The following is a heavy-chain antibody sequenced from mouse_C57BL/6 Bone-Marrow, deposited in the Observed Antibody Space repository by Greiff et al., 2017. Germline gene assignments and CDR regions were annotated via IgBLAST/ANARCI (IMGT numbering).Heavy chain of an antibody. CDR1: GYTFTGYG. Sequence: VQLQQSGAELARPGASVKLSCKASGYTFTGYGISWVKQRTGQGLEWIGEIYPRSGNTYYNEKFKGKATLTADKSSNTAYMELRSLTSEDSAVYFCARYPYYYGSGYYYAMDYWGQGTSVTVSS. D-gene: IGHD1-1*01. V-gene: IGHV1-81*01. J-gene: IGHJ4*01. CDR2: IYPRSGNT. CDR3: ARYPYYYGSGYYYAMDY.